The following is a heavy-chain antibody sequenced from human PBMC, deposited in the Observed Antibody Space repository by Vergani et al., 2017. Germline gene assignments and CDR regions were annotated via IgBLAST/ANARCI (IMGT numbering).Heavy chain of an antibody. D-gene: IGHD3-22*01. J-gene: IGHJ4*02. CDR1: GFTFSNYW. CDR2: IKEDGSEK. CDR3: ARDNYYDSSGYFGY. Sequence: EVQLMESGGGLVQPGGSLRLSCAASGFTFSNYWMSWVRQAPGKGLEWVANIKEDGSEKYYVDSVKGRFTISRDNAKNSLDLQMNSLRAEDTAVYYCARDNYYDSSGYFGYWGQGTLVTVSS. V-gene: IGHV3-7*03.